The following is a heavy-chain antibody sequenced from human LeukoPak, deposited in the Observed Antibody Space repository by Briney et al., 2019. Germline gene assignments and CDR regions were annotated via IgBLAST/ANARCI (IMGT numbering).Heavy chain of an antibody. CDR3: AVNYYGSGSYINY. D-gene: IGHD3-10*01. V-gene: IGHV3-30*03. CDR1: GFTFSSYG. Sequence: GRSLRLSCAASGFTFSSYGMHWVRQAPGKGLEWVGVISYDGSNKNYADSVKGRFTISRDNSKNTLYLQMNSLRAEDTAIYYCAVNYYGSGSYINYWGQGTLVTVSS. J-gene: IGHJ4*02. CDR2: ISYDGSNK.